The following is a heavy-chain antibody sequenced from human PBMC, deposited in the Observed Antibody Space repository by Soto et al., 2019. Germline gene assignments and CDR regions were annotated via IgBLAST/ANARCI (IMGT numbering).Heavy chain of an antibody. Sequence: ASVKVSCKASGGTFSSYAISWVRQAPGQGLEWMGGIIPIFGTANYAQKFQGRVTITADKSTSTAYMELSSLRSEDTAVYYCAREGDYNTNAIDYWGQGTLVTVSS. D-gene: IGHD4-17*01. CDR1: GGTFSSYA. V-gene: IGHV1-69*06. CDR2: IIPIFGTA. CDR3: AREGDYNTNAIDY. J-gene: IGHJ4*02.